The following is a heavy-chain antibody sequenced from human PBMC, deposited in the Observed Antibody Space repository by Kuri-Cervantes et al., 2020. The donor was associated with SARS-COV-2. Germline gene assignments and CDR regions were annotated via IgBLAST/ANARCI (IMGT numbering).Heavy chain of an antibody. Sequence: SQTLSLTCTVSGGSISSSSYYWSWIRQPPGKGLEWIGEINHSGSTNYNPSLKSRVTVSVDTSKNQFSLKLKSVTAADTAVYYCARRIYASGRLDYWGQGTLVTVSS. J-gene: IGHJ4*02. CDR1: GGSISSSSYY. V-gene: IGHV4-39*07. CDR2: INHSGST. CDR3: ARRIYASGRLDY. D-gene: IGHD3-10*01.